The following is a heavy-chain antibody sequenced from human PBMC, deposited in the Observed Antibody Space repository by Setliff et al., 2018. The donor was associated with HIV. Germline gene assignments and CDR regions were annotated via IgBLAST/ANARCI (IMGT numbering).Heavy chain of an antibody. CDR3: ARDVGLCGVDCWPYFYFDL. J-gene: IGHJ2*01. D-gene: IGHD2-21*02. CDR1: GGFISNHY. CDR2: THYSGSS. Sequence: SETLSLTCTISGGFISNHYWDWIRQPPGKGLEWIGSTHYSGSSYYSPSLKSRVTISLDTSKNQFSLKLSSMTAADTAVYYCARDVGLCGVDCWPYFYFDLWGRGNLVTVS. V-gene: IGHV4-59*11.